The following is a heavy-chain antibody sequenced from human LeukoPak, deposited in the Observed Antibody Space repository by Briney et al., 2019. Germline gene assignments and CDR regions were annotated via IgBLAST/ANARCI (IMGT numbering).Heavy chain of an antibody. CDR3: AGGHHWGWFDY. J-gene: IGHJ4*02. CDR2: INPNSGGT. V-gene: IGHV1-2*02. Sequence: GASVKVSCKASGYTFTGYYMHWVRQAPGQGLQWMGWINPNSGGTKYAQKFQGRVTMTRDTSISTAYMELSSLRSDDTAVYYCAGGHHWGWFDYWGQGTLLTVSS. CDR1: GYTFTGYY. D-gene: IGHD2-8*02.